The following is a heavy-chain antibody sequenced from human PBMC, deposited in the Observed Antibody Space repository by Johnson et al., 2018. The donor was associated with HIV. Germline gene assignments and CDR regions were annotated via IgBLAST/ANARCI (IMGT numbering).Heavy chain of an antibody. V-gene: IGHV3-30*04. CDR3: ARLPSGYSRDEFNI. J-gene: IGHJ3*02. Sequence: VQLVESGGGVVQPGRSLRLSCAASGFTFSSYPMHWVRQAPGKGLEWMAFISYDGKNEYYADSVRGRFTISRDNSKNTLYVQMNSLRAEDTAVYFCARLPSGYSRDEFNIWGQGTMVTVSS. CDR1: GFTFSSYP. CDR2: ISYDGKNE. D-gene: IGHD6-13*01.